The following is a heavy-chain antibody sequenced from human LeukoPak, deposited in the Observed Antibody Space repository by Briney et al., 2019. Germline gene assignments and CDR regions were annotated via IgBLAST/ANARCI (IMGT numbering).Heavy chain of an antibody. Sequence: ASVKVSCKASGGTFSSYAISWVRQAPGQGLEWMGWINAGNGNTKYSQKFQGRVTITRDTSASTAYMELSSLRSEDTAVYYCARDRIMAEPGYYYYYGMDVWGQGTTVTVSS. CDR2: INAGNGNT. D-gene: IGHD1-14*01. V-gene: IGHV1-3*01. J-gene: IGHJ6*02. CDR3: ARDRIMAEPGYYYYYGMDV. CDR1: GGTFSSYA.